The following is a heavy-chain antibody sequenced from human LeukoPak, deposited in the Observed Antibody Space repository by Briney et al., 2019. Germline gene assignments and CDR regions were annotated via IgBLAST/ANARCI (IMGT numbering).Heavy chain of an antibody. V-gene: IGHV5-10-1*01. CDR3: ARRQVVAVAGTSYYYYGMDV. D-gene: IGHD6-19*01. Sequence: GESLRISCKGSGYSFTSYWISWVRQMPGKGLGWMGRIDPSDSYTNYSPSFQGHVTISADKSISTAYLQWSSLKASDTAMYYCARRQVVAVAGTSYYYYGMDVWGQGTTVTVSS. CDR1: GYSFTSYW. J-gene: IGHJ6*02. CDR2: IDPSDSYT.